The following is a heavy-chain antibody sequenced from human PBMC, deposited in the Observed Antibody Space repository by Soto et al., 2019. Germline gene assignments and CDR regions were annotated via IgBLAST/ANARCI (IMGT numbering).Heavy chain of an antibody. Sequence: QVQLVQSGAEVKKPGSSVKVSCKASGGTFSSYAISWVRQAPGQGLEWMGGNIPIFGTENYAQKYQGRVTIPADESTNTAYMELSSLRSENTAVDYCARDYYYDSSGYYYPLTNWGQGTLVTVSS. J-gene: IGHJ4*02. CDR2: NIPIFGTE. CDR3: ARDYYYDSSGYYYPLTN. D-gene: IGHD3-22*01. CDR1: GGTFSSYA. V-gene: IGHV1-69*01.